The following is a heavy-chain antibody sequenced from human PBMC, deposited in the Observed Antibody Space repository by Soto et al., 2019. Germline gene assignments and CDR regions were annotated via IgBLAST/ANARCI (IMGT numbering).Heavy chain of an antibody. Sequence: KTSETLSLTCTVSGGSISSGDYYWSWIRQPPGKGLEWIGYIYYSGSTQYNPSLKSRVTISADTSKNHFSLKLSSVTAADTAVYYCVRTGSPPDFDYWGPGTLVTVSS. CDR3: VRTGSPPDFDY. V-gene: IGHV4-30-4*01. CDR1: GGSISSGDYY. J-gene: IGHJ4*02. CDR2: IYYSGST.